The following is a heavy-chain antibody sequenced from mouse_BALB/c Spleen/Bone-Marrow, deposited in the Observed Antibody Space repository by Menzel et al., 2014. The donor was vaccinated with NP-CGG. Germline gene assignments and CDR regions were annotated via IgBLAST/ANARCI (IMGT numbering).Heavy chain of an antibody. D-gene: IGHD1-1*01. V-gene: IGHV2-9*02. CDR2: IWAGGST. J-gene: IGHJ4*01. CDR1: GVSFTSYG. Sequence: QVQLKESGPGLVAPSQSLSITCTVSGVSFTSYGVHWVRPPPGKGLGWLGVIWAGGSTNYNSALMSRLSISKDNSKSQVFLKMNSLQTDDTAMYYCARDYYGSLYAMDYWGQGTSVTVSS. CDR3: ARDYYGSLYAMDY.